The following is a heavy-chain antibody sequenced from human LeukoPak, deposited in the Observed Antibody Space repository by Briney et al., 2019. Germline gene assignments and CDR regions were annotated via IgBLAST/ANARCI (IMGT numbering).Heavy chain of an antibody. CDR1: GYTFTSSD. Sequence: ASVKVSCKASGYTFTSSDINWVRQATGQGLEWMGWMNPNSGNTGYAQKFQGRVTITRNTSISTAYMELSSLRSEDTAVYYCAREAADGTFDYWGQGTLVTVSS. CDR3: AREAADGTFDY. CDR2: MNPNSGNT. J-gene: IGHJ4*02. V-gene: IGHV1-8*03. D-gene: IGHD6-13*01.